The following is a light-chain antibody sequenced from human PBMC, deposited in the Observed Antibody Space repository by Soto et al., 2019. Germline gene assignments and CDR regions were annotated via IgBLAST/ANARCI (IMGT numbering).Light chain of an antibody. V-gene: IGKV3-15*01. CDR2: GAS. CDR3: QQYNNWPTWT. Sequence: EIVMTQSPATLSVSPGERVTLSCRARQSVGSNLAWYQQKPGQAPRLLIYGASTRATGIPARFSGSGSETEFTLTISRLQAEDSAVYFCQQYNNWPTWTFGQGTKVDIK. CDR1: QSVGSN. J-gene: IGKJ1*01.